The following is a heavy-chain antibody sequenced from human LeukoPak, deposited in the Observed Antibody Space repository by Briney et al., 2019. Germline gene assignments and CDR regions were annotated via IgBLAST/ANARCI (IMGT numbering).Heavy chain of an antibody. CDR2: ISAYNGNT. V-gene: IGHV1-18*01. CDR3: ARLAAVTTFYYYYMDV. J-gene: IGHJ6*03. D-gene: IGHD4-17*01. CDR1: GYTFTSYG. Sequence: GASVKVSCKASGYTFTSYGISWVRQAPGQGLEWMGWISAYNGNTNYAQKLQGRVTMTTDTSTSTAYMELRSLRSDDTAVYYCARLAAVTTFYYYYMDVWGKGTTVTVSS.